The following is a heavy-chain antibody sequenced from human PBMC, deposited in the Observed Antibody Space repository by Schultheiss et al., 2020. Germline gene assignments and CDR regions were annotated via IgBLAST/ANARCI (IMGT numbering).Heavy chain of an antibody. V-gene: IGHV4-34*01. D-gene: IGHD3-3*01. CDR1: GGSFSGYY. CDR2: INHSGST. J-gene: IGHJ6*04. Sequence: SQTLSLTCAVYGGSFSGYYWSWIRQPPGKVLEWIGEINHSGSTNYNPSLKSRVTISVDTSKNQFSLKLSSVTAADTAVYYCARKYYDFWSGYFLDYYYGMDVWGKGTTVTVSS. CDR3: ARKYYDFWSGYFLDYYYGMDV.